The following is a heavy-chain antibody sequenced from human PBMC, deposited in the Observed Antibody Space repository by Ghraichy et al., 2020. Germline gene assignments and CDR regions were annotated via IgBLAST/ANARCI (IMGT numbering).Heavy chain of an antibody. CDR3: ARLWGDGYSPYYFDY. V-gene: IGHV4-39*07. Sequence: SQTLSLTCTVSGGSISSSSYYWGWIRQPPGKGLEWIGSIYYSGSTYYNPSLKSRVTISVDTSKNQFSLKLSSVTAADTAVYYCARLWGDGYSPYYFDYWGQGTLVTVSS. D-gene: IGHD5-24*01. CDR1: GGSISSSSYY. J-gene: IGHJ4*02. CDR2: IYYSGST.